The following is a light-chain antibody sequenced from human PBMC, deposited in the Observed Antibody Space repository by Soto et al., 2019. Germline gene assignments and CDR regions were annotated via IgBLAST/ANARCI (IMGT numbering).Light chain of an antibody. Sequence: QSALTQPASVSGSPGQSITISCTGTSSDVGAYNFVSWYQQYPGKAPKVMIYEVNNRPSGVSNRFSASKSGNTASLTISGLQAEDEADYYCSSYTLNSTLVFGGGTKVTVL. CDR2: EVN. J-gene: IGLJ2*01. CDR1: SSDVGAYNF. CDR3: SSYTLNSTLV. V-gene: IGLV2-14*01.